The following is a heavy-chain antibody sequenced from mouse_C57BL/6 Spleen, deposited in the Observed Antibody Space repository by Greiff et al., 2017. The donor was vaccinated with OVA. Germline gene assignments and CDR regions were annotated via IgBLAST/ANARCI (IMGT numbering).Heavy chain of an antibody. CDR3: ARSSSYPFDY. D-gene: IGHD1-1*01. Sequence: VQLQQPGAELVRPGSSVKLSCKASGYTFTSYWMHWVKQRPIQGLEWIGNIDPSDSETHSNQKFKDKATLTVDKSSSTAYMQLSSLTSEDSAVYYCARSSSYPFDYWGQGTTLTVSS. CDR2: IDPSDSET. J-gene: IGHJ2*01. CDR1: GYTFTSYW. V-gene: IGHV1-52*01.